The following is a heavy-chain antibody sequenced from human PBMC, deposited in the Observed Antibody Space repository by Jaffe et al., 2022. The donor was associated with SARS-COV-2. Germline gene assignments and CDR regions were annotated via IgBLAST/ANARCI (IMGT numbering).Heavy chain of an antibody. CDR3: ARGLGQLNPFFDY. V-gene: IGHV3-7*01. CDR1: GFTFSSYW. J-gene: IGHJ4*02. CDR2: IKQDGSEK. Sequence: EVQLVESGGGLVQPGGSLRLSCAASGFTFSSYWMSWVRQAPGKGLEWVANIKQDGSEKYYVDSVKGRFTISRDNAKNSLYLQMNSLRAEDTAVYYCARGLGQLNPFFDYWGQGTLVTVSS. D-gene: IGHD2-2*01.